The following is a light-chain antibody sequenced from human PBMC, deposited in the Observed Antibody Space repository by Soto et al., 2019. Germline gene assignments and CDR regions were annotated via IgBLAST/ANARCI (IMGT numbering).Light chain of an antibody. CDR1: SSNIGSNT. J-gene: IGLJ3*02. CDR3: ATWDDSLNGWV. V-gene: IGLV1-44*01. CDR2: SNN. Sequence: QSVLTQPPSASGTPGQRVSISCSGNSSNIGSNTANWYHQLPGTAPTLLIKSNNQRPSGIPDRFSGSKSGTSASLAISGLQSEDEADYYCATWDDSLNGWVFGGGTKLTVL.